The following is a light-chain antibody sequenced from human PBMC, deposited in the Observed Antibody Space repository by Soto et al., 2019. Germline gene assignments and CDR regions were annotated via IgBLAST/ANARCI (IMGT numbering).Light chain of an antibody. CDR1: SSDVGGYNY. Sequence: QSALTQPASVSGSPGQSVTISCTGTSSDVGGYNYVYWYQQHPGKAPKLMIYDVSNRPSGVSNRFSGSKSGNTASLTLSGLQAEDEAEYYCSSYTSISTLFVFGTGTKLTVL. CDR2: DVS. CDR3: SSYTSISTLFV. J-gene: IGLJ1*01. V-gene: IGLV2-14*01.